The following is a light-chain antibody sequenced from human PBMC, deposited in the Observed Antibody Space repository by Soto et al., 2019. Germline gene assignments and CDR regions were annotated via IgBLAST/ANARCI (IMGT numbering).Light chain of an antibody. CDR1: QSVSIY. Sequence: IVLTHSPATLSFSPGEIATLSFRASQSVSIYLAWYQQKPRQAPRLLIYDASNRATGIPARFSGSGSGTDFTLTISSLEPEDFAVYYCQQRSDPLTFGGGTKVDNK. CDR2: DAS. V-gene: IGKV3-11*01. J-gene: IGKJ4*01. CDR3: QQRSDPLT.